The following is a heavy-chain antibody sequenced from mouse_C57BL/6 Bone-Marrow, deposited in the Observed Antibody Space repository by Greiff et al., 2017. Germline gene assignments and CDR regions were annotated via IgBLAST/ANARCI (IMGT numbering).Heavy chain of an antibody. Sequence: VQLQQPGAELVKPGASVKMSCKASGYTFTSYWITWVKQRPGQGLEWIGDIYPGSGSNNSNEKCKSKATLTVDTATSTAYMQLSSLTSEDSAVYYCARGYYESGMDYWGQGTSVTVSS. V-gene: IGHV1-55*01. J-gene: IGHJ4*01. D-gene: IGHD2-4*01. CDR3: ARGYYESGMDY. CDR1: GYTFTSYW. CDR2: IYPGSGSN.